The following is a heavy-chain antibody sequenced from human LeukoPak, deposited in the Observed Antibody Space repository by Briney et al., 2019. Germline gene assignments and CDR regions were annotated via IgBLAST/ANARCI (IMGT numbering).Heavy chain of an antibody. V-gene: IGHV1-18*01. Sequence: GASVKVSCKASGYTFTSYGISWVRQAPGQGLEWMGWISAYNGNTNYAQTLQGRVTMTTDTSTSTVYMELRSLRSDDTAVYYCARALSRSALDFWSGYYPSNWFDPWGQGTLVTVSS. CDR1: GYTFTSYG. D-gene: IGHD3-3*01. CDR3: ARALSRSALDFWSGYYPSNWFDP. J-gene: IGHJ5*02. CDR2: ISAYNGNT.